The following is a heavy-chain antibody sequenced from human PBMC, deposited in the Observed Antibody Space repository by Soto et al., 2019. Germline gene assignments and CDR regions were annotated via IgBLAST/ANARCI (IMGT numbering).Heavy chain of an antibody. Sequence: SETLSLTCAVSGGSISSGGYSWSWIRQPPGKGLEWIGYMHHSGSTYYNPSLKSRVTISVDTSKNQFSLKLSSVTAADTAVYYCARVGSSIAVRPCDNWGQGTLVNICS. CDR3: ARVGSSIAVRPCDN. V-gene: IGHV4-30-2*05. D-gene: IGHD6-6*01. CDR1: GGSISSGGYS. CDR2: MHHSGST. J-gene: IGHJ4*02.